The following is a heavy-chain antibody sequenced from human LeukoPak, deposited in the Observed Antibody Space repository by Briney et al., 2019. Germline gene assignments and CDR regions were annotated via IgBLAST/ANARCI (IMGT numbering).Heavy chain of an antibody. V-gene: IGHV3-30*04. D-gene: IGHD4-17*01. CDR2: ISYDGSNK. CDR1: GFTFSSYA. J-gene: IGHJ4*02. Sequence: GGSLRLSCAASGFTFSSYAMSWVRQAPGKGLEWVAVISYDGSNKYYADSVKGRFTISRDNSKNTLYLQMNSLRAEDTAVYYCAGDYGDYAQPLDYWGQGTLVTVSS. CDR3: AGDYGDYAQPLDY.